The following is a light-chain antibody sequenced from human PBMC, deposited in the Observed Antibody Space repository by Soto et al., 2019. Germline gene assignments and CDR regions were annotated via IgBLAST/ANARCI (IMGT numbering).Light chain of an antibody. Sequence: QSVLTQPPSASGTPGQRVTISCSGSSSNIGSKTVNWYQQLPGTAPKLLIYSNYQRPSGVPDRFSGSKSGTSASLAISGLQSDDEADYYCSAWDASLNGYVFGTVTKVTVL. V-gene: IGLV1-44*01. CDR2: SNY. J-gene: IGLJ1*01. CDR1: SSNIGSKT. CDR3: SAWDASLNGYV.